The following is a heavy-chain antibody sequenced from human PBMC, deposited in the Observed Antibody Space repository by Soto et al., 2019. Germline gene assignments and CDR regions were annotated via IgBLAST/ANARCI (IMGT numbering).Heavy chain of an antibody. CDR1: GYTFTSYY. CDR2: INPSGGST. V-gene: IGHV1-46*01. D-gene: IGHD2-2*01. J-gene: IGHJ4*02. CDR3: ASNIAVVVPAAMGY. Sequence: QVQLVQSGAEVKKPGASVKVSCKASGYTFTSYYMHWVRQAPGQGLEWMGIINPSGGSTSYAQKLPGRVTMTSDTSTSTVYMELSSLRSEDTAVYYCASNIAVVVPAAMGYWGQGTLVTVSS.